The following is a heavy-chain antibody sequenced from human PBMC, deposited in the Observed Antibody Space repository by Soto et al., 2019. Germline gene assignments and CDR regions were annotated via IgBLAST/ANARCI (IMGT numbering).Heavy chain of an antibody. CDR1: GGSVTSNY. CDR3: ARERAAPSWIDP. CDR2: MYISGTT. Sequence: PSETLSLTCTVSGGSVTSNYWTWIRQPAGKGLEWIGRMYISGTTDYNPPLRGRATMSVDTSKNQFSLTLTSVTAADTAVYYCARERAAPSWIDPWGRGTLVTVSS. J-gene: IGHJ5*02. D-gene: IGHD6-6*01. V-gene: IGHV4-4*07.